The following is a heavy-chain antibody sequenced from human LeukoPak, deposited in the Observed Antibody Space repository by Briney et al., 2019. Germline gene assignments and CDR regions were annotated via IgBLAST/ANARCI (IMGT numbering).Heavy chain of an antibody. CDR3: ARVPDSGHYYFDY. Sequence: PSETLSLTCTVSGGSISSYYWSWIRQPPGKGLEWIGYIYYSGSTNYNPSLKSRVTISVDTSKNQFSLKLSSVTAADTAVYYCARVPDSGHYYFDYWGPGTLVTVSS. J-gene: IGHJ4*02. D-gene: IGHD5-12*01. V-gene: IGHV4-59*01. CDR1: GGSISSYY. CDR2: IYYSGST.